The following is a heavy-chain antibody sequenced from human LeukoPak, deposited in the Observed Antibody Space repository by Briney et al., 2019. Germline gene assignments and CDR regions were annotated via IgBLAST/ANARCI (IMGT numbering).Heavy chain of an antibody. CDR2: IYSGGST. V-gene: IGHV3-66*01. CDR1: GFTFSSNY. D-gene: IGHD3-22*01. J-gene: IGHJ4*02. Sequence: GSLRLSCAASGFTFSSNYMSWVRQAPGKGLEWVSVIYSGGSTYYADSVKGRFTISRDNSKNTLYLQMNSLRAEDTAVYYCARGSNYYDSSGYRASYYFDYWGQGTLVTVSS. CDR3: ARGSNYYDSSGYRASYYFDY.